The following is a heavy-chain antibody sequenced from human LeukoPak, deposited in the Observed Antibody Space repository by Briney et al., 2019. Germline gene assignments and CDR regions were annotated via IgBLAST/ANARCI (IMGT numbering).Heavy chain of an antibody. V-gene: IGHV3-11*01. CDR3: ARLPNYYFDY. Sequence: GGSLRLSCAASGFTFSDYYMSWIRQAPGKGLEWVSYISGNGNIIYYADSVKGRSTISRDNAKNTLFLQMNSLRAVDTALYYCARLPNYYFDYWDQGTLVTVSS. J-gene: IGHJ4*02. D-gene: IGHD5-24*01. CDR1: GFTFSDYY. CDR2: ISGNGNII.